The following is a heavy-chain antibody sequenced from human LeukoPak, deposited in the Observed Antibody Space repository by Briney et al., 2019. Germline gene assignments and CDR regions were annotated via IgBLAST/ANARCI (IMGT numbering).Heavy chain of an antibody. CDR3: ARITYDFWSGYYMPDDP. CDR2: ISIYNGNT. J-gene: IGHJ5*02. Sequence: ASVKVSRKASGYTFANYGISWVRQAPGQGLEWMGWISIYNGNTDYAQKLRGRVTMTTDTSTSTAYMELRSLRSDDTAVYYCARITYDFWSGYYMPDDPWGQGTLVTVSS. D-gene: IGHD3-3*01. CDR1: GYTFANYG. V-gene: IGHV1-18*01.